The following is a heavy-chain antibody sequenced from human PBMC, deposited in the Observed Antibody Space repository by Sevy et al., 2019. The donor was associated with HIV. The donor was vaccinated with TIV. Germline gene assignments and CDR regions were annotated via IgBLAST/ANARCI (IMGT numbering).Heavy chain of an antibody. CDR1: GFIFSSYV. D-gene: IGHD6-13*01. CDR2: ISGSGGYP. Sequence: GGYLRLSCAASGFIFSSYVMTWVRQAPGKGLEWVSTISGSGGYPYYAESVKGRFTISRDNSNNILYLQMNSLRAEDTAVYYCEAITTAGRDYWGQGTLVTVSS. CDR3: EAITTAGRDY. J-gene: IGHJ4*02. V-gene: IGHV3-23*01.